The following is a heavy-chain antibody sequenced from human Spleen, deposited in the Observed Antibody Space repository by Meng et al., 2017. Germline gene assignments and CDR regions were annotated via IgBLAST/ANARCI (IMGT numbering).Heavy chain of an antibody. CDR2: IYYSGST. Sequence: VALGDWGPGLGRPPATLSLTCTVAGGSVSSGSYYWSWIRQPPGKGLEWIGYIYYSGSTKYNPSLKSRVTISIDTSKNQFSLKLSSVTAADTAVYYCARSAYCNGDCYSGYWYFDLWGRGTLVTVSS. CDR1: GGSVSSGSYY. CDR3: ARSAYCNGDCYSGYWYFDL. D-gene: IGHD2-21*02. V-gene: IGHV4-61*01. J-gene: IGHJ2*01.